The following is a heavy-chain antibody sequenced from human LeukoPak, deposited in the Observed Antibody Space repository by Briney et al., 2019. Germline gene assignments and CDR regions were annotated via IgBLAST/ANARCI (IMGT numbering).Heavy chain of an antibody. D-gene: IGHD6-13*01. CDR3: ARDPIEGSSWFPAFDI. V-gene: IGHV4-31*03. CDR2: IYYSGST. CDR1: GGSISSGGYY. Sequence: SQTLSLTCTVSGGSISSGGYYYNWIRQHPGKGLEWIVHIYYSGSTSYNPSLRSRLSMSVDTSKNQFSLNLSSVTAADTAVYYCARDPIEGSSWFPAFDIWGQGTMVTVSS. J-gene: IGHJ3*02.